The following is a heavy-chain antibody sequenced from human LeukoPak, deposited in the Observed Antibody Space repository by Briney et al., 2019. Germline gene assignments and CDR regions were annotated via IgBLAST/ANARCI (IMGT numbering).Heavy chain of an antibody. CDR2: IYRGGST. CDR1: GFTVSSTY. J-gene: IGHJ4*02. CDR3: ARGGPFTGPISTPRASDY. V-gene: IGHV3-66*01. D-gene: IGHD1-7*01. Sequence: GGSLRLSCAASGFTVSSTYMSWVRQAPGKGLEWVSVIYRGGSTYYADSVKGRFTISRDISKNTVYLQMNSLRADDTAVYHCARGGPFTGPISTPRASDYWGQGILVTVSS.